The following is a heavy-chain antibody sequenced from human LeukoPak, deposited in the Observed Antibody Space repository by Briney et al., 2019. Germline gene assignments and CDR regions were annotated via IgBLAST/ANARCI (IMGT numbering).Heavy chain of an antibody. CDR3: ARNYGSGNYYLDY. D-gene: IGHD3-10*01. CDR1: GFTFSSYW. J-gene: IGHJ4*02. V-gene: IGHV3-7*01. CDR2: IKQDGSEK. Sequence: GGSLRLSCAASGFTFSSYWMSWVRQAPGKGLEWVANIKQDGSEKYYVDSVKGRFTISRDNSKNTLYLQMNSLRAEDTAVYYCARNYGSGNYYLDYWGQGALVTVSS.